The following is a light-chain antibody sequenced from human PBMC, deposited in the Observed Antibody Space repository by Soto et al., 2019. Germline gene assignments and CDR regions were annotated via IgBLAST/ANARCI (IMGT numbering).Light chain of an antibody. Sequence: EIVLTQSPGTLSLSSGERATLSCRASHSVSSSYLAWYQQKPGQAPRLLMYTASSRATGIPDRFSGSGSGRDFNLIISRLEPEDFAVYYCQQYGSSVSITFGQGTRLEIK. CDR3: QQYGSSVSIT. CDR2: TAS. CDR1: HSVSSSY. J-gene: IGKJ5*01. V-gene: IGKV3-20*01.